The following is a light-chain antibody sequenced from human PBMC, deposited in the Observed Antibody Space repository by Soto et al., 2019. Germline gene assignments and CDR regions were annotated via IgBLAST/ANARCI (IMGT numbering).Light chain of an antibody. J-gene: IGLJ3*02. CDR3: SSYGGTNSLGV. Sequence: QLVLTQPPSASGSLGQSVTISCTGTNSDVGSYNYVSWYQHHPNEAPKLIIYEVSKRPSGVPDRFSGFKSGNTASLTVSGLQAEDEADYYCSSYGGTNSLGVFGGGTKVTVL. V-gene: IGLV2-8*01. CDR1: NSDVGSYNY. CDR2: EVS.